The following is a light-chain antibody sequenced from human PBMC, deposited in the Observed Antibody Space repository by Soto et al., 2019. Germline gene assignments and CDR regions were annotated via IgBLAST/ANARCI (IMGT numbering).Light chain of an antibody. CDR3: MQGTHWPRT. CDR2: KVS. V-gene: IGKV2-30*01. J-gene: IGKJ2*01. CDR1: QSLIYSDGNTY. Sequence: DVVMTQSPLSLPVTLGQPASISCRSSQSLIYSDGNTYLSWFQQRPGQSPRRLIYKVSNRYSGVPERFRASGSGTDFTLKISRVEAEDVGVYYCMQGTHWPRTFGQGTKLEIK.